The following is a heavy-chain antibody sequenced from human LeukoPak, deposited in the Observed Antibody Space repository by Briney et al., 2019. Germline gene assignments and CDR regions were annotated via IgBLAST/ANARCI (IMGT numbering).Heavy chain of an antibody. J-gene: IGHJ4*02. D-gene: IGHD6-13*01. Sequence: GGSPRLSCAASGFTFSNYWMSWVRQAPGKGLEWVANIKEDGSEKYYVDSVKGRFTISRDNARNSLYLQMNSLRAEDTAVYYCASGRQLGYWGQGTLVTVSS. CDR3: ASGRQLGY. V-gene: IGHV3-7*01. CDR2: IKEDGSEK. CDR1: GFTFSNYW.